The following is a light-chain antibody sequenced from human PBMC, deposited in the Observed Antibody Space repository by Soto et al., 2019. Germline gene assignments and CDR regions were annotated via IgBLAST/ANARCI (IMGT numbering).Light chain of an antibody. Sequence: QSALTQPASVSGSPGQSITISCTGTNSDIGGYNYVSWYQQHSGKAPKLMIYDVSNRPSGVSYRFSGSKSGNTASLTISGLQAEDEADYYCSSYTSRSSLGVFGGATKQTVL. CDR3: SSYTSRSSLGV. CDR2: DVS. V-gene: IGLV2-14*03. CDR1: NSDIGGYNY. J-gene: IGLJ2*01.